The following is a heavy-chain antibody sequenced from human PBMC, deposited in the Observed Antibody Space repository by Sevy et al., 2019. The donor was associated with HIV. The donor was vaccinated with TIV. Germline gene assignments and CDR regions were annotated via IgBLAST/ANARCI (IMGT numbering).Heavy chain of an antibody. CDR3: ARIPYGDYFDY. CDR1: GFTFSSYS. CDR2: ISSSSSYI. J-gene: IGHJ4*02. D-gene: IGHD4-17*01. Sequence: GESLKISCAASGFTFSSYSMNWVRQAPGKGLEWVSSISSSSSYIYYADSVKGRFTISRDNAKNSLYLQMNSLRAEDTAVYYCARIPYGDYFDYWGQGTLVTVSS. V-gene: IGHV3-21*01.